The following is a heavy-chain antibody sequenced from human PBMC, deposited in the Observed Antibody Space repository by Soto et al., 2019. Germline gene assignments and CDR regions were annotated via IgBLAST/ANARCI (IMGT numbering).Heavy chain of an antibody. J-gene: IGHJ6*02. CDR2: IYCSGST. CDR1: GGSISSYY. V-gene: IGHV4-59*01. Sequence: SETLSLTCTVSGGSISSYYWSWIRQPPGKGLEWIGYIYCSGSTNYNPSLKSRVTISVDTSKNQFSLKLSSVTAADTAVYYCARDLLGYCSGGSCYGRGAYYYYGMDVWGQGTTVTV. D-gene: IGHD2-15*01. CDR3: ARDLLGYCSGGSCYGRGAYYYYGMDV.